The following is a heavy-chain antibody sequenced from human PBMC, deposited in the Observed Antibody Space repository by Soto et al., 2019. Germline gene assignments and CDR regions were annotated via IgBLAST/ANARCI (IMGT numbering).Heavy chain of an antibody. D-gene: IGHD6-13*01. Sequence: SETLSLTCAVSGDSIISIYHWAWIRQSPGRGLEWIASIYHTGTTYYTPSLESRVTMSIDTSNNQFSLKLSSLTAADTAVYYCARALSSAAGLYFDFWGQGTLVTVSS. V-gene: IGHV4-38-2*01. CDR3: ARALSSAAGLYFDF. CDR1: GDSIISIYH. CDR2: IYHTGTT. J-gene: IGHJ4*02.